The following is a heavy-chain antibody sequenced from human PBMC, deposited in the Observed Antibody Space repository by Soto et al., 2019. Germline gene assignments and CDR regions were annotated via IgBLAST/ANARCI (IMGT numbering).Heavy chain of an antibody. CDR2: IIPVFGTT. CDR1: GGLFSSFA. Sequence: SVKVSCKDSGGLFSSFAISWLRQAPGQGLEWMGGIIPVFGTTNYAQKFQGRVTITADESTNTAYMELSSLTSDDTAMYYCARGGGPYVWFNEFWGQGTQVTVSS. J-gene: IGHJ4*02. V-gene: IGHV1-69*13. D-gene: IGHD3-16*01. CDR3: ARGGGPYVWFNEF.